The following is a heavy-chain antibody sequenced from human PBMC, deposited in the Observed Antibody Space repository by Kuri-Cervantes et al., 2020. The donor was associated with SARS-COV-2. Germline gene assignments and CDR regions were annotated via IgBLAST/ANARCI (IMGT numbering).Heavy chain of an antibody. Sequence: GESLKISCAASGFTFSSYSMNWVRQAPGKGLEWVSSISSSSSYIYYADSVKGRFTLSRDNAKNMLFLQMNSLRAEDTAVYYCVRDGDHWNFDYWGQGTVVTVSS. V-gene: IGHV3-21*01. CDR2: ISSSSSYI. J-gene: IGHJ4*02. CDR3: VRDGDHWNFDY. D-gene: IGHD1-1*01. CDR1: GFTFSSYS.